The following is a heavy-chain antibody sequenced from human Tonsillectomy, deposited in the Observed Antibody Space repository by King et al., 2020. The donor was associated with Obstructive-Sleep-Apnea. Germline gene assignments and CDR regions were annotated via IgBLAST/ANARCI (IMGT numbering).Heavy chain of an antibody. CDR3: AREEDSSSSGFDY. D-gene: IGHD6-6*01. CDR2: ISSSSSYI. Sequence: QLVQSGGGLVKPGGSLRLSCAASGFTFSSYSMNWVRQAPGKGLEWVSSISSSSSYIYYADSVKGRFTISRDNATNSLYLQMNSLRAEDTAVYYCAREEDSSSSGFDYWGQGTLVTVSS. J-gene: IGHJ4*02. CDR1: GFTFSSYS. V-gene: IGHV3-21*01.